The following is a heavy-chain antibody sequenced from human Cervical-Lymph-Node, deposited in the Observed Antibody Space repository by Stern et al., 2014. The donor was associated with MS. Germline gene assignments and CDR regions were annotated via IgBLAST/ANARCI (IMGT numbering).Heavy chain of an antibody. D-gene: IGHD3-22*01. J-gene: IGHJ3*02. V-gene: IGHV4-59*01. CDR3: GRRDYYDSSGYYDDAFDI. Sequence: QLQLQESGPGLVKPSETLSLTCTVSGGSISTFYWSWIRQPPGKGLEWIGQINYKGSTNSNPSLKSRVTISVDTSKNQFSLKLSSVTAADTAVYYCGRRDYYDSSGYYDDAFDIWGQGTMVTVSS. CDR2: INYKGST. CDR1: GGSISTFY.